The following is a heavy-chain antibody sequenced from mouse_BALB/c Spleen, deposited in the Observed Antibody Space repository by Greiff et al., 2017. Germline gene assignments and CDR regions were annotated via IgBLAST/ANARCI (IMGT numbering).Heavy chain of an antibody. Sequence: EVKLMESGGGLVQPGGSRKLSCAASGFTFSSFGMHWVRQAPEKGLEWVAYISSGSSTIYYADTVKGRFTISRDNPKNTLFLQMTSLRSEDTAMYYCARSGYYGSSLYAMDYWGQGTSVTVSS. CDR3: ARSGYYGSSLYAMDY. CDR2: ISSGSSTI. D-gene: IGHD1-1*01. J-gene: IGHJ4*01. V-gene: IGHV5-17*02. CDR1: GFTFSSFG.